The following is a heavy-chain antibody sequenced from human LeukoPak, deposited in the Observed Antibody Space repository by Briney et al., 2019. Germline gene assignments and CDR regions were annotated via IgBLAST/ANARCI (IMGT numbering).Heavy chain of an antibody. CDR3: AREWWELHFTPGYFDY. CDR2: ISYDGSNK. V-gene: IGHV3-30*03. Sequence: GGSLRLSCAASGFTFSSYGMHWVRQAPGKGLEWVAVISYDGSNKYYADSVKGRFTISRDNSKNTLYLQMNSLRAEDTAVYYCAREWWELHFTPGYFDYWGQGTLVTVSS. J-gene: IGHJ4*02. CDR1: GFTFSSYG. D-gene: IGHD1-26*01.